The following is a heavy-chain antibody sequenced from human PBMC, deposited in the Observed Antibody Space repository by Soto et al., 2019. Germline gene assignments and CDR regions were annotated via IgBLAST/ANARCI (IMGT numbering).Heavy chain of an antibody. CDR2: INAGNGNT. J-gene: IGHJ4*02. CDR3: ARDSVDTAMAG. CDR1: GYTFTSYA. Sequence: QVQLVQSGAEVKKPGASVKVSCKASGYTFTSYAMHWVRQAPGQRLEWMGWINAGNGNTKYSQKFQGRVTITRDTSASTAYMELSSLRSEDTAVYYCARDSVDTAMAGWGQGNLVTFSS. V-gene: IGHV1-3*01. D-gene: IGHD5-18*01.